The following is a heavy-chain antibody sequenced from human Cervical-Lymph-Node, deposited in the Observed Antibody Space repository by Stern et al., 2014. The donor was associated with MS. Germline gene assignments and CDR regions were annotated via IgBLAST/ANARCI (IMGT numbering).Heavy chain of an antibody. CDR1: GGTFSSYA. Sequence: VQLVESGAEVKKPGSSVKVSCKASGGTFSSYAISWVRQAPGQGLDWMGGIIPIFGTSNYAQKFQGRVTITADESTSTAYMELSSLRSEDTAVYYCASSAYYYDSSGYSLDAFDIWGQGTMVTVSS. CDR3: ASSAYYYDSSGYSLDAFDI. D-gene: IGHD3-22*01. J-gene: IGHJ3*02. CDR2: IIPIFGTS. V-gene: IGHV1-69*01.